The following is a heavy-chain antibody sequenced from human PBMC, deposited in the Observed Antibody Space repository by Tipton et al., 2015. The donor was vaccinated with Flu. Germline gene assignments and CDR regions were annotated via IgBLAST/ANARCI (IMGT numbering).Heavy chain of an antibody. CDR2: ISGGGST. J-gene: IGHJ6*02. CDR3: ARAPGMDV. CDR1: GFNFSDFA. V-gene: IGHV3-53*01. Sequence: SLRLSCVVSGFNFSDFAMTWVRQGPGKGLEWVSLISGGGSTYYADSVKGRFTISRDSSKNTLYLLMNTLQAEDMAVYYCARAPGMDVWGQGTTVTVSS.